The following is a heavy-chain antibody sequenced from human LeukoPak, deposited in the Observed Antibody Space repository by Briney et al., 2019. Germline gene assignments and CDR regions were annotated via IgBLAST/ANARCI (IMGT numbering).Heavy chain of an antibody. CDR3: ARAEGDYDKLHNWFDP. CDR1: GYSISNFYY. D-gene: IGHD4-17*01. Sequence: SETLSLTCSVSGYSISNFYYWDWIRQPPGKGLQWIGSIHHSGSTYYNPSLKSRVIISVDTSKNQFSLNLSSVTAADTAAYYCARAEGDYDKLHNWFDPWGQGTLVTVSS. V-gene: IGHV4-38-2*02. J-gene: IGHJ5*02. CDR2: IHHSGST.